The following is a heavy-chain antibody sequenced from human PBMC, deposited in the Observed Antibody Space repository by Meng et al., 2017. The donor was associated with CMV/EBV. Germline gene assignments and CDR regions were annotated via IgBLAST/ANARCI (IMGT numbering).Heavy chain of an antibody. D-gene: IGHD2-2*01. Sequence: GESLKISCAASGFTVSSNYMSWVRQAPGKGLEWVSVIYSGGSTYYADSVKGRFTISRDNSKNTLYLQMNSLRAEDTAVYYCARDCSSTSCWGIWYYGMDVWGQGTTVTVSS. V-gene: IGHV3-53*01. J-gene: IGHJ6*02. CDR1: GFTVSSNY. CDR2: IYSGGST. CDR3: ARDCSSTSCWGIWYYGMDV.